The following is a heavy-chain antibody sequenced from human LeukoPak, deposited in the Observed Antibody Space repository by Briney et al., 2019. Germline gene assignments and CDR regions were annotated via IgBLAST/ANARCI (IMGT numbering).Heavy chain of an antibody. D-gene: IGHD6-13*01. CDR3: ARARSWSYYYYYMDV. CDR1: GGSISSYY. V-gene: IGHV4-59*01. Sequence: SETLSLTCTVSGGSISSYYWSWIRQPPGKGLEWIGYIYYSGSTNYNPSLKSRVTISVDTSKNQFSLKLSSVTAADTAVYYCARARSWSYYYYYMDVWGKGTTVTISS. J-gene: IGHJ6*03. CDR2: IYYSGST.